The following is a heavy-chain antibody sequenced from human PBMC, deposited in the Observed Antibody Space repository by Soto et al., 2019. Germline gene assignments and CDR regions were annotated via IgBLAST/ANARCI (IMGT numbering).Heavy chain of an antibody. J-gene: IGHJ6*02. Sequence: GGSLRLSCAASGFTFSSYAMSWVRQAPGKGLEWVSAISGSGGSTYYADSVKGRFTISGDNSKNTLYLQMNSLRAEDTAVYYCAKDGRYCSGGSCGTYYYYGMDVWGQGTTVTVSS. CDR2: ISGSGGST. V-gene: IGHV3-23*01. CDR3: AKDGRYCSGGSCGTYYYYGMDV. CDR1: GFTFSSYA. D-gene: IGHD2-15*01.